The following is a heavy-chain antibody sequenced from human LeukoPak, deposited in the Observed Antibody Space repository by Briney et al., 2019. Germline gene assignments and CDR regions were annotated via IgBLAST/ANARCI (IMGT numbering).Heavy chain of an antibody. CDR3: ARGRLRGYSYGYAFDI. V-gene: IGHV4-38-2*02. D-gene: IGHD5-18*01. CDR1: GYSISSGYY. Sequence: PSETLSLTCTVSGYSISSGYYWGWIRPPPGKGLEWIGYIYYSGSTDYNPSLKSRVTISVDTSKNQFPLKLSSVTAADTAVYYCARGRLRGYSYGYAFDIWGQGTMVTVSS. J-gene: IGHJ3*02. CDR2: IYYSGST.